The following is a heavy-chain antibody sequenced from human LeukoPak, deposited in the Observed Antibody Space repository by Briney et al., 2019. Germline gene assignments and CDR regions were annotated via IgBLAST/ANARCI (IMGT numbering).Heavy chain of an antibody. J-gene: IGHJ5*02. CDR1: GDSRSTSRMD. CDR2: IYWDDDK. CDR3: AHRRTLVEFDWLLQPRDWFDP. D-gene: IGHD3-9*01. Sequence: SVPTLLKPPQTQTLAWTKCGDSRSTSRMDMGWIRQPPGKALEWLALIYWDDDKLYSPSLKSRLTITKDTSKNQVVLTMTNMDPVDTATYYCAHRRTLVEFDWLLQPRDWFDPWGQGTLVTVSS. V-gene: IGHV2-5*02.